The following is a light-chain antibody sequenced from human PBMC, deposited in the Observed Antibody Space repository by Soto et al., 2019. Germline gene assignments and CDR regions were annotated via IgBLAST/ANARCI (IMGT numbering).Light chain of an antibody. J-gene: IGKJ1*01. Sequence: DIQMTQSPSSLSASVGDRVTITCRASQGISTYLNWYQQKPGKAPKLLIYAASSLQSGVPSRFSGSGSETVFTLTISSLQPEDFATYPCKQSYNTPWTFGQGTKVEIK. CDR3: KQSYNTPWT. CDR2: AAS. V-gene: IGKV1-39*01. CDR1: QGISTY.